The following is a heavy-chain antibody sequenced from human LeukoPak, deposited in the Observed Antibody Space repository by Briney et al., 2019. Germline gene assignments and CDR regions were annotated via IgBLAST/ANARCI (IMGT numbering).Heavy chain of an antibody. V-gene: IGHV4-61*02. D-gene: IGHD6-19*01. Sequence: PSQTLSLTCTVSGGSISSGSYYWSWIRQPAGKTLEWIGRIYTSWNTNYNPSLKSRVTISVDTSKNQFSLKLSSVTVADTAVYYCAAVADTADYYGMDVWGQGTTVTVSS. CDR2: IYTSWNT. CDR1: GGSISSGSYY. J-gene: IGHJ6*02. CDR3: AAVADTADYYGMDV.